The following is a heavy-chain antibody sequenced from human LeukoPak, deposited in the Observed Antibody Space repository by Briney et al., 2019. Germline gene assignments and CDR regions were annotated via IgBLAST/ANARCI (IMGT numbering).Heavy chain of an antibody. CDR3: ARPTRGYSYGYDFDY. CDR1: GYTFTSYY. J-gene: IGHJ4*02. V-gene: IGHV1-46*01. CDR2: INPSGGST. Sequence: ASVKVSCKASGYTFTSYYMHWVRQAPGQGLEWMGIINPSGGSTSYAQKFQGRVAMTRDTSTSTVYMELSSLGSEDTAVYYCARPTRGYSYGYDFDYWGQGTLVTVSS. D-gene: IGHD5-18*01.